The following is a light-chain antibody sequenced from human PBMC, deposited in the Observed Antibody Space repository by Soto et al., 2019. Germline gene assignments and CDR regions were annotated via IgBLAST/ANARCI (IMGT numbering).Light chain of an antibody. CDR3: CSHAGSYPVV. J-gene: IGLJ2*01. CDR2: DVS. CDR1: SSDVGGYNY. Sequence: QSVLTQPLSVSGSPGQSFAISCTGSSSDVGGYNYVSWYQQEPGKAPKLMIYDVSQRPPGVPDRFSGSKSGNTASLTISGLQAEDEADYYCCSHAGSYPVVFGAGTKLTVL. V-gene: IGLV2-11*01.